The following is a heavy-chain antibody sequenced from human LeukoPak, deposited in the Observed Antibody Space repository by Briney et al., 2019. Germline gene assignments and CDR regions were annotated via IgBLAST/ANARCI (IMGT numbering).Heavy chain of an antibody. CDR1: GFTFDDYA. Sequence: GRSLRLSCAASGFTFDDYATHWVRQAPGKGLEWVSGISWNSGSIGYADSVKGRFTISRDNAKNSLYLQMNSLRAEDTALYYCAKGSGVAVAGLDYWGQGTLVTVSS. J-gene: IGHJ4*02. V-gene: IGHV3-9*01. CDR2: ISWNSGSI. CDR3: AKGSGVAVAGLDY. D-gene: IGHD6-19*01.